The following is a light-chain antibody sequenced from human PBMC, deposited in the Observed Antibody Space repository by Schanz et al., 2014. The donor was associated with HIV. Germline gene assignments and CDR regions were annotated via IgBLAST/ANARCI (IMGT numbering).Light chain of an antibody. CDR2: DVT. CDR1: NTDIGHYNY. Sequence: QSALTQPASVSGSLGQAITISCTGTNTDIGHYNYVSWYQQHPGKAPKLIIYDVTSRPSGVSSRFSGSKSGNTASLTISGLQAGDETDFYCSSYTNKNTVVFGGGTKVTVL. J-gene: IGLJ2*01. CDR3: SSYTNKNTVV. V-gene: IGLV2-14*03.